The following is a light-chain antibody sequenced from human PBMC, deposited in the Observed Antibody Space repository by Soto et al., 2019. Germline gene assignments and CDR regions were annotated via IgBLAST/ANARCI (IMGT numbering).Light chain of an antibody. CDR3: YQYGSTPPT. Sequence: EIVMTQSPPTLSLSPGERATLSCRASQSVSSYLAWYQQKPGQAPRLLIWGVSNRATGIPDRFSGSGSGTDFTLTISRLEPEDFVVFYCYQYGSTPPTFGQGTKVDIK. CDR1: QSVSSY. V-gene: IGKV3-20*01. CDR2: GVS. J-gene: IGKJ1*01.